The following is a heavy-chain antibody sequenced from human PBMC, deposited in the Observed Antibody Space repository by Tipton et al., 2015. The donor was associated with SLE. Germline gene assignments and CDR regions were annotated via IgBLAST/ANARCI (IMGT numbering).Heavy chain of an antibody. CDR3: AGGTGAYFDH. Sequence: SLRLSCAAPGFTFSRYDMHWVRQAPGKGLEWVAFIRADGSNKDYADSVKGRFTISRDNSKNTLYLQMNRLRAEDTAVYYCAGGTGAYFDHWGQGTLVTVSS. V-gene: IGHV3-30*02. CDR2: IRADGSNK. J-gene: IGHJ4*02. CDR1: GFTFSRYD. D-gene: IGHD3-16*01.